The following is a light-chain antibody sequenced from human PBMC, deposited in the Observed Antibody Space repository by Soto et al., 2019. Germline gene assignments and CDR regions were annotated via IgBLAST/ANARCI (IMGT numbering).Light chain of an antibody. J-gene: IGKJ5*01. V-gene: IGKV3-15*01. Sequence: EIVLTQSPATLSVSQGEIATLSCRASQSVSSNLAWYQQKPGQAPRFLIYGASARATGIPTRFSGSGSGTEFTLTISSLQSEDFAVYFCQQYNNWPVTFGQGTRLEIK. CDR3: QQYNNWPVT. CDR1: QSVSSN. CDR2: GAS.